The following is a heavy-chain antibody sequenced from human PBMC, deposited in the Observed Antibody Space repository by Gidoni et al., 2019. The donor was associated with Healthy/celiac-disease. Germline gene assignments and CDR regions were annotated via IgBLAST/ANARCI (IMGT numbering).Heavy chain of an antibody. D-gene: IGHD2-15*01. V-gene: IGHV3-66*01. CDR2: IYSGGST. J-gene: IGHJ6*02. CDR3: ARAKTGGCSGGSCYSFPYGMDV. Sequence: EVQLVESGGGLVQPGGYLRLSCAASGFTVSSNYMSWVRQAPGKGLELVSVIYSGGSTYYADSVKGRFTISRDNSKNTLYLQMNSLRAEDTAVYYCARAKTGGCSGGSCYSFPYGMDVWGQGTTVTVSS. CDR1: GFTVSSNY.